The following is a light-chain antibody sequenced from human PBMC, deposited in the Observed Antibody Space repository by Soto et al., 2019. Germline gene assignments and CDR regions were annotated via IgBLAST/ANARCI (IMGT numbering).Light chain of an antibody. J-gene: IGKJ1*01. V-gene: IGKV3-20*01. CDR1: QSVSSN. Sequence: EIVLTQSPGTLSLSPGERATLPCRASQSVSSNLAWYQQKPGQAPRLLIYGASSRATGIPDRVSGSGSGTDFTLTISRLEPEDFAVYYCQQYGSSPTTFGQGTKVDIK. CDR2: GAS. CDR3: QQYGSSPTT.